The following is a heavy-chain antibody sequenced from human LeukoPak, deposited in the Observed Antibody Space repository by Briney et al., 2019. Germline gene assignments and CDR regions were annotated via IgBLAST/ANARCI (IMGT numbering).Heavy chain of an antibody. J-gene: IGHJ4*02. Sequence: GGSLRLSCAASGFTFSSYSMNWVRQAPGKGLEWISYVSSSSSTIYYADSVKGRFTISRDNAKNSLYLQMNSLRAEDTAVYYCANTQGVDIVVVPGLYWGQGTLVTVSS. CDR2: VSSSSSTI. CDR3: ANTQGVDIVVVPGLY. V-gene: IGHV3-48*01. D-gene: IGHD2-2*01. CDR1: GFTFSSYS.